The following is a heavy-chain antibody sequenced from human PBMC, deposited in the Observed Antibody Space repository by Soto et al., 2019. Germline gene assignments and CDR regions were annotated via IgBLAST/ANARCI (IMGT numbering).Heavy chain of an antibody. Sequence: SETLSLTCTVSGGSISSSSYYWGWIRQPPGKGLEWTGSIYYSGSTYYNPSLKSRVTISVDTSKNQFSLKLSSVTAADTAVYYCARQRLEAQDFDYWGQGTLVTVSS. CDR3: ARQRLEAQDFDY. D-gene: IGHD1-1*01. CDR1: GGSISSSSYY. CDR2: IYYSGST. J-gene: IGHJ4*02. V-gene: IGHV4-39*01.